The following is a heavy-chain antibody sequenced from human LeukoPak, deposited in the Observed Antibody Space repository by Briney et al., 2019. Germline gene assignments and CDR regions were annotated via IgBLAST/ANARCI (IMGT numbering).Heavy chain of an antibody. CDR2: ISAYNGNT. CDR1: GYTFTSYG. J-gene: IGHJ4*02. Sequence: ASVKVSCKASGYTFTSYGISWVRQAPGQGLEWMGWISAYNGNTNYAQKLQGRVTMTTDTSTSTAYMGLRSLRSDDTAVYYCARGPPWGTMIVVPDYWGQGTLVTVSS. CDR3: ARGPPWGTMIVVPDY. V-gene: IGHV1-18*01. D-gene: IGHD3-22*01.